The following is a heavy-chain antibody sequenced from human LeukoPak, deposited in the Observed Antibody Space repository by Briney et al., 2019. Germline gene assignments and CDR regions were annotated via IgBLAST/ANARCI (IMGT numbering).Heavy chain of an antibody. CDR3: AREGQWLANDAFDI. D-gene: IGHD6-19*01. Sequence: GASVKVSCKASVYTFTRYYMHWVRQAPGQGLEWMGWINPNSGGTNYAQKFQGRVTMTRDTSINTGYMEVSRLRSDDTAVYYCAREGQWLANDAFDIWGQGTMVTVSS. J-gene: IGHJ3*02. V-gene: IGHV1-2*02. CDR1: VYTFTRYY. CDR2: INPNSGGT.